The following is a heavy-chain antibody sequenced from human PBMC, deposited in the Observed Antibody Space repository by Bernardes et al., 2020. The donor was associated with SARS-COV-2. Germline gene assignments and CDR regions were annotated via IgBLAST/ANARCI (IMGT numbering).Heavy chain of an antibody. D-gene: IGHD3-3*01. CDR3: ATADDFWSGMFDY. Sequence: ASVKVSCKVSGYTLTELSMHWVRQAPGKGIEWMGGFDPEDGETIYAQKFQGRVTMTEDTSTDTAYMELSSLRSEDTAVYYCATADDFWSGMFDYWGQGTLVTVSS. V-gene: IGHV1-24*01. CDR1: GYTLTELS. J-gene: IGHJ4*02. CDR2: FDPEDGET.